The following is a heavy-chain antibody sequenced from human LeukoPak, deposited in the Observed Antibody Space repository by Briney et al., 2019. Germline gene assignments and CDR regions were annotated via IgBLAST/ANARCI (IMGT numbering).Heavy chain of an antibody. J-gene: IGHJ4*02. CDR2: IRYDGSNK. V-gene: IGHV3-30*02. CDR1: GFTFSSYG. CDR3: AKDGGRYYDSSGYAKY. Sequence: PGGSLRLACAASGFTFSSYGMHWVRQAPGEGLEWVAFIRYDGSNKYYADSVKGRFTISRDNSKNTLYLQMNSLRAEDTAVYYCAKDGGRYYDSSGYAKYWGQGTLVTVSS. D-gene: IGHD3-22*01.